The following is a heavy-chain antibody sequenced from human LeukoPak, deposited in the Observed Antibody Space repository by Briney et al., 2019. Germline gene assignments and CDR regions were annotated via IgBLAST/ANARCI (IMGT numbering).Heavy chain of an antibody. J-gene: IGHJ6*02. D-gene: IGHD2-2*01. CDR2: INSDGSST. CDR3: AREGIDIVVVPAAMLYYYYGMDV. Sequence: PGGSLRLSCAASGFTFSSYWMHWVRQAPGKGLVWVSRINSDGSSTCYADSVKGRFTISRDNAKNTLYLQMNSLRAEDTAVYYCAREGIDIVVVPAAMLYYYYGMDVGGQGSTVTVSS. V-gene: IGHV3-74*01. CDR1: GFTFSSYW.